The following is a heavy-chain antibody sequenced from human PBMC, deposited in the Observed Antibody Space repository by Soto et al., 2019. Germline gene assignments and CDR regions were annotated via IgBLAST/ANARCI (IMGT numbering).Heavy chain of an antibody. J-gene: IGHJ6*02. CDR2: IIPILGIA. V-gene: IGHV1-69*04. CDR1: GGTFSSYT. CDR3: ARELNRSGSDCIHIYDNYGMDS. Sequence: SVKVSCKASGGTFSSYTISWVRQAPGQGLEWMGRIIPILGIANYAQKFQGRVTITADKSTSTAYMELSSLRSEDTAVYYCARELNRSGSDCIHIYDNYGMDSLGQDSSVTVSS. D-gene: IGHD2-21*02.